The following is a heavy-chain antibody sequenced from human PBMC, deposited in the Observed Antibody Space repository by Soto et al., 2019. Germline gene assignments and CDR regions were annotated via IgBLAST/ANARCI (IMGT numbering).Heavy chain of an antibody. CDR1: GGTFSPYG. V-gene: IGHV1-69*06. CDR3: AREGRLTGTDGFDY. CDR2: IIPIFDTT. Sequence: QVQLVQSGAEVKKPGSSVKVSCKISGGTFSPYGVSWVRQAPGHGLEWMGMIIPIFDTTNYAQKFQVRVTITADTSTRTAYMELSSLRSEDTAVYYCAREGRLTGTDGFDYWVHGTLVQVSS. J-gene: IGHJ4*01. D-gene: IGHD1-20*01.